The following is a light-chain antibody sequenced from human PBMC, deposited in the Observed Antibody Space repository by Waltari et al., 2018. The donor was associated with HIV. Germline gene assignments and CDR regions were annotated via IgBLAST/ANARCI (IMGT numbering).Light chain of an antibody. CDR3: LSYDSRLSGSV. CDR2: DNN. Sequence: QSVLPQPPPVSGAPGQRVTISCPGRSANIGAHYALHWYQHLPGTAPKLLIFDNNNRPSGVPDRFSCSNSGTSASLVITGLQADDEADYYCLSYDSRLSGSVFGPGTRVTVL. J-gene: IGLJ1*01. CDR1: SANIGAHYA. V-gene: IGLV1-40*01.